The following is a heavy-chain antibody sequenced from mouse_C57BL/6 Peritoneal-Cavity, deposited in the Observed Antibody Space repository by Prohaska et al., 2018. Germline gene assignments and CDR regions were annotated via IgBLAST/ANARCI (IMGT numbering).Heavy chain of an antibody. D-gene: IGHD2-12*01. CDR1: GFTFSGFW. V-gene: IGHV11-2*01. CDR3: MRYSNDWEVDV. J-gene: IGHJ1*03. Sequence: EVQLLETGGGLVQPGGSRGLSCEGSGFTFSGFWMSWVRQTPGKTLEWIGDINSDGSAINYAPSIKDRFTIFRDNDKSTLYLKMCNVRSEDTATYFCMRYSNDWEVDVGGTWTTVTFSS. CDR2: INSDGSAI.